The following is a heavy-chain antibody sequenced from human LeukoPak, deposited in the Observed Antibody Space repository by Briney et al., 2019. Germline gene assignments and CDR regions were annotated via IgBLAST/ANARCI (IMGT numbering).Heavy chain of an antibody. V-gene: IGHV4-39*07. CDR1: GVSISTTTYY. Sequence: PSETLSLTCTVSGVSISTTTYYWRWIRQTPGKGLEWIGSTFYRGSTYSSPSLRSRVTISVDASKNQLFLTLSAVTAADTAMFYCARHVGWGVALSFFDYWGQGTLVTVSS. CDR2: TFYRGST. D-gene: IGHD3-16*01. J-gene: IGHJ4*02. CDR3: ARHVGWGVALSFFDY.